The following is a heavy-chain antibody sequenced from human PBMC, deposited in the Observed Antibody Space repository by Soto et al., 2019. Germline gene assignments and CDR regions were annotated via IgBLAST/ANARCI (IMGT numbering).Heavy chain of an antibody. CDR2: ISGYNGNT. CDR1: GYTFTNYG. J-gene: IGHJ6*02. Sequence: QVQVMQSGDEVKKPGASVKVSCKASGYTFTNYGFSWVRQAPGQGLEWMGWISGYNGNTKYAEKLQGRVTMTTDTSTSTAHMELRSLRSDDTAVYYCAREGQAPYYYYRMDVWGQGTAVTVSS. V-gene: IGHV1-18*01. CDR3: AREGQAPYYYYRMDV.